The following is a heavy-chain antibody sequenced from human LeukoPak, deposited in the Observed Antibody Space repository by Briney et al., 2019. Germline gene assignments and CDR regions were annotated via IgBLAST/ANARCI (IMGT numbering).Heavy chain of an antibody. V-gene: IGHV3-23*01. J-gene: IGHJ4*02. Sequence: PGGSLRLSCEAFGFTFSYSAMNWVRQAPGKGLEWVSGISGSGGSTYYADSVKGRFTISRDNSKNTLYLQMNSLRAEDTAVYYCAKPHGQYQLLLPFDYWGQGTLVTVPS. CDR2: ISGSGGST. CDR1: GFTFSYSA. CDR3: AKPHGQYQLLLPFDY. D-gene: IGHD2-2*01.